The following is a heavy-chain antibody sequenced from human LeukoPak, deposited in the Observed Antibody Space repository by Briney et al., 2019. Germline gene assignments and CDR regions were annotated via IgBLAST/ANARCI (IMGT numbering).Heavy chain of an antibody. CDR3: ARHIPLLGAFDI. D-gene: IGHD3-16*01. V-gene: IGHV4-59*08. CDR1: GGSISSYY. CDR2: IYYSGST. J-gene: IGHJ3*02. Sequence: PSETLSLTCTVSGGSISSYYWSWIRQPPGKGLEWIGYIYYSGSTNYNPSLKSRVTISVDTSKNQFSLKLSSVTAADTAVYYCARHIPLLGAFDIWGQGTMVTVSS.